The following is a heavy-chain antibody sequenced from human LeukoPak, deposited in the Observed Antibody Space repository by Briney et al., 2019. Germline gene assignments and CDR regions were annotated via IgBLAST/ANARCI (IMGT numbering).Heavy chain of an antibody. V-gene: IGHV4-38-2*01. CDR3: ARGARWSPLTYYFDY. CDR2: IYHSGST. J-gene: IGHJ4*02. CDR1: GYFISSGYY. Sequence: PSETLSLTCAVSGYFISSGYYGGWIRPPPGKGLEWIGSIYHSGSTYYNPSLKSRVTISVDTSKNQFSLKLSSVTAADTAVYYCARGARWSPLTYYFDYWGQGTLVTVSS. D-gene: IGHD4-23*01.